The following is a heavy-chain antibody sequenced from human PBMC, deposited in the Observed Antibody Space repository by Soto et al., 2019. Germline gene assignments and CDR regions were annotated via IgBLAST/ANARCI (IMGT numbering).Heavy chain of an antibody. CDR2: ISSSGSTI. D-gene: IGHD2-15*01. CDR1: GFTFSDYY. V-gene: IGHV3-11*01. Sequence: PGGSLRLSCAASGFTFSDYYMSWIRQAPGKGLEWVSYISSSGSTIYYADSVKGRFTISRDNAKNSLYLQMNSLRAEDTAVYYCARDIVVVVAAFDIWGQGTMVTVSS. J-gene: IGHJ3*02. CDR3: ARDIVVVVAAFDI.